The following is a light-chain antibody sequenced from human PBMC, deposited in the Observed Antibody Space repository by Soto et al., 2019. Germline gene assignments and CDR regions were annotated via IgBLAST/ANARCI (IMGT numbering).Light chain of an antibody. CDR2: EVS. J-gene: IGLJ1*01. V-gene: IGLV2-14*01. Sequence: QSVLTQPPSASGSPGQSVAVSCTGTSSDVGGYNYVSWYQQHPGKAPKLMIYEVSDRPSGISSRFSGSKSGNTASPTISGLQTEDEADYYCSSYTSSSTLFGTGTKVTVL. CDR1: SSDVGGYNY. CDR3: SSYTSSSTL.